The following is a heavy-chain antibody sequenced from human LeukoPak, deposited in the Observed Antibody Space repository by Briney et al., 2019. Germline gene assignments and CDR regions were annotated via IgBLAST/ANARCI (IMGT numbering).Heavy chain of an antibody. CDR3: ARQFDGGNVDY. J-gene: IGHJ4*02. CDR2: IYYSGST. V-gene: IGHV4-59*08. CDR1: GGSISSYY. D-gene: IGHD2-15*01. Sequence: SETLSLTCTVSGGSISSYYWSWIRQPPGKGLEWIGYIYYSGSTNYNPSLKSRVTISVDTSKNQFSLKLSSVTAADTAVYYCARQFDGGNVDYWGQGTLVTVSS.